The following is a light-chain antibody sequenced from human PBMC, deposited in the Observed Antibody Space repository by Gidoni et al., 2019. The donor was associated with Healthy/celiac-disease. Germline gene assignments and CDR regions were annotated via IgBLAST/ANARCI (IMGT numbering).Light chain of an antibody. Sequence: QSALTQPASVSGSPGQSITISCTGTSSDVGGYNYVSWYQQHPGKSPNLMIYEVSNRPSGVSNRFSGSKSGNTASLTISGLQAEDEADYYCISYTSSSPLVFGGGTKLTVL. CDR2: EVS. J-gene: IGLJ3*02. CDR3: ISYTSSSPLV. V-gene: IGLV2-14*01. CDR1: SSDVGGYNY.